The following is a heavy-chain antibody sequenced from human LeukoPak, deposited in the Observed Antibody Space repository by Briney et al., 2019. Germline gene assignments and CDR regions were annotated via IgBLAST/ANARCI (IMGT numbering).Heavy chain of an antibody. CDR3: AHPLEEQWREAFDY. CDR2: IDWNDEK. Sequence: ESGPTLVKPTQTLTLTCTFSGISLSTRGVGVGWVRQPPGTTLERLALIDWNDEKRIIPSLKSRLSLTKDTSKSEVVLTMTNMEPVDTATYYCAHPLEEQWREAFDYWGQGTLVTVSP. CDR1: GISLSTRGVG. J-gene: IGHJ4*02. D-gene: IGHD6-19*01. V-gene: IGHV2-5*01.